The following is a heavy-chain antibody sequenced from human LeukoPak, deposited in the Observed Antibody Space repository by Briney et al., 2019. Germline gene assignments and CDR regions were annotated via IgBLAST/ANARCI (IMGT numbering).Heavy chain of an antibody. D-gene: IGHD4-17*01. CDR1: GGSISSYY. Sequence: SETLSLTCTVSGGSISSYYWSWIRQPPGKGLEWIGYIYYSGSTNYNPSLKGRVTISVDTSKNQFSLKLSSVTAADTAVYYCARVGSVTTDAFDIWGQGTMVTVSS. CDR2: IYYSGST. CDR3: ARVGSVTTDAFDI. J-gene: IGHJ3*02. V-gene: IGHV4-59*01.